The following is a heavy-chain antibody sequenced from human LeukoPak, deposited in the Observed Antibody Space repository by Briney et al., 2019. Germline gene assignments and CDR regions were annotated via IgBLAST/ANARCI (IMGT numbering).Heavy chain of an antibody. D-gene: IGHD3-10*01. CDR1: GFTFSSYS. Sequence: PGGSLRLSCAASGFTFSSYSMNWVRQAPGKGLEWVSSISSSSSYIYYADSVKGRFTISRDNAKNSLYLQMNSLRAEDTAVYYCARGCRDATWFGELSPDYYYYYYMDVWGKGTTVTISS. J-gene: IGHJ6*03. CDR2: ISSSSSYI. V-gene: IGHV3-21*01. CDR3: ARGCRDATWFGELSPDYYYYYYMDV.